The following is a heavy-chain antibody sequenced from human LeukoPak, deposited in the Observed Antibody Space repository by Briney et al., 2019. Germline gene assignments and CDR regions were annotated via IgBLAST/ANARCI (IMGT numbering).Heavy chain of an antibody. CDR2: IYDRGPA. V-gene: IGHV4-30-2*01. Sequence: SQTLSLTCTVSGYAITSGGFSWNWIRQPPGKGLEWIGCIYDRGPAYYNPSLKSRFTISVDRPKNQFFLNVTSLTAADTVVYYCARSRQASGLFNSWGQGTLVVVSS. CDR1: GYAITSGGFS. CDR3: ARSRQASGLFNS. D-gene: IGHD3-10*01. J-gene: IGHJ5*01.